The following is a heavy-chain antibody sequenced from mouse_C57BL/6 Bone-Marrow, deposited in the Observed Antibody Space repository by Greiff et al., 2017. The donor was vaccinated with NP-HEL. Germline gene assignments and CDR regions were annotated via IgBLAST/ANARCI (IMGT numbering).Heavy chain of an antibody. V-gene: IGHV7-3*01. CDR2: IRNKANGYTI. D-gene: IGHD2-4*01. CDR1: GFTFTDYY. J-gene: IGHJ4*01. CDR3: ARSIYYDYADDPFYGMDY. Sequence: EVKLQESGGGLVQPGGSLSLSCAASGFTFTDYYMSWVRQPPGKALEWVGFIRNKANGYTIEYSASVKGRFTISRANSQSILYLQMNALRAEDSATYYCARSIYYDYADDPFYGMDYWGQGTSVTVSS.